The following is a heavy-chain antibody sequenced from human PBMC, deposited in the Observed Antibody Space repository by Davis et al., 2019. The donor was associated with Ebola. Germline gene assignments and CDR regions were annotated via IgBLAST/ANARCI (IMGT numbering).Heavy chain of an antibody. J-gene: IGHJ6*02. CDR3: ARRLVVPAAMRYYYYYGMDV. Sequence: PGGSLRLSCAASGFTFSSYAMSWVRQAPGKGLEWVSAISGSGGSTCNADSVKGRFTISRDNAKNSLYLQMNSLRAEDTAVYYCARRLVVPAAMRYYYYYGMDVWGQGTTVTVSS. CDR2: ISGSGGST. D-gene: IGHD2-2*01. CDR1: GFTFSSYA. V-gene: IGHV3-23*01.